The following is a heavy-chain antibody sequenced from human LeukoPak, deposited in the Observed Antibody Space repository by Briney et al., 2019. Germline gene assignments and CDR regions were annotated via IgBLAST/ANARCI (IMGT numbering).Heavy chain of an antibody. CDR2: ISYDGSNK. CDR3: AKDGGWELLYNYFDY. D-gene: IGHD1-26*01. CDR1: GFTFSSYG. Sequence: PGGSLRPSCAASGFTFSSYGMHWVRQAPGKGLEWVAVISYDGSNKYYADSVKGRFTISRDNSKNTLYLQMNSLRAEDTAVYYCAKDGGWELLYNYFDYWGQGTLVTVSS. V-gene: IGHV3-30*18. J-gene: IGHJ4*02.